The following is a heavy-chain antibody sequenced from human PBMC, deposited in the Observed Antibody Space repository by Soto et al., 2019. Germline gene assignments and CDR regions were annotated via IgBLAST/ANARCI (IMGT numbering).Heavy chain of an antibody. D-gene: IGHD1-26*01. CDR2: IYPGDSEI. Sequence: GESLKISCKGSGYSFSRYWIGWVRQMPGKGLEWMGIIYPGDSEIRYSPSFQGQVTISADTSISTAYLQWSSLKASDTAIYYCARRRGSGSDYYYNYGMGVWGQGTTVTGSS. CDR3: ARRRGSGSDYYYNYGMGV. V-gene: IGHV5-51*01. CDR1: GYSFSRYW. J-gene: IGHJ6*02.